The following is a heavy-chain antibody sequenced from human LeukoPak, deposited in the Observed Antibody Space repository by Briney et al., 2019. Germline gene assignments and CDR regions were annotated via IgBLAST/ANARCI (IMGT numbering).Heavy chain of an antibody. CDR3: AATSIIFNWFDP. CDR2: SVPMSDTK. J-gene: IGHJ5*02. D-gene: IGHD1-14*01. V-gene: IGHV1-69*05. Sequence: SVKVSCKASGGSFGDFAIIWVRQAPGHGLEWMGRSVPMSDTKDYAQKFQGRVTFTTDESTTTAHMELSNLSPEDTAVYYCAATSIIFNWFDPWGQGTLVSVSS. CDR1: GGSFGDFA.